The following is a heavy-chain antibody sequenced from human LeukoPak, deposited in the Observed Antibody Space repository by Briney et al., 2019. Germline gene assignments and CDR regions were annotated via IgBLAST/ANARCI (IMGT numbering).Heavy chain of an antibody. J-gene: IGHJ4*02. Sequence: GGSLRLSCAASGFTFSGSAIPWVRQASGRGLEWVGRIRSKPNSYATAYAASVKGRFTLPRHVSKNTAYLQMSSLKTEDTAVYYCTRGPDSWLVDYWGEGTLVTVSS. D-gene: IGHD3-3*01. CDR3: TRGPDSWLVDY. CDR2: IRSKPNSYAT. CDR1: GFTFSGSA. V-gene: IGHV3-73*01.